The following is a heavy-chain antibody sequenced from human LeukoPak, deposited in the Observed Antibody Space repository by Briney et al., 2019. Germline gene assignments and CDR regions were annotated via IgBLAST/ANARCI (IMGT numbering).Heavy chain of an antibody. CDR3: ARDLYSGYDPYYYYGMDV. Sequence: SETLSLTCTVSGGSISSYYWSWIRQPPGKGLEWIGYIYYSGSTNYNPSLKSRVTISVDTSKNQFSLKLSSVTAADTAVYYCARDLYSGYDPYYYYGMDVWGQGSTVTVSS. CDR1: GGSISSYY. D-gene: IGHD5-12*01. J-gene: IGHJ6*02. V-gene: IGHV4-59*01. CDR2: IYYSGST.